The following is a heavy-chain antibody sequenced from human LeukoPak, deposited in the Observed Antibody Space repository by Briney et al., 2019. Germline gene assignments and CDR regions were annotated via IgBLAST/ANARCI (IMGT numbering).Heavy chain of an antibody. D-gene: IGHD5-24*01. V-gene: IGHV3-23*01. CDR2: ISGSDVST. CDR1: GFTFRHYA. CDR3: AKDRGWLQLFPYYFDY. Sequence: GGSLRLSCVASGFTFRHYAMSWVRQAPGKGLEWVSCISGSDVSTYYAESVKGRFTISRDNSKNTLYLQMNSLRAEDTAVYYCAKDRGWLQLFPYYFDYWGQGTLVTVSS. J-gene: IGHJ4*02.